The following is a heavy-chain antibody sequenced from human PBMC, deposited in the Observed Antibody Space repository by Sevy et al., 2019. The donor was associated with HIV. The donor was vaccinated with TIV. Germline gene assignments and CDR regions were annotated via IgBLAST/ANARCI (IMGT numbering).Heavy chain of an antibody. CDR2: IYYSGST. Sequence: SETLSLTCTVSGGSISSYYWSWIRQPPGKGLEWIGYIYYSGSTNYNPSLKSRVTISVDTSKNHFPLKLSSGTAADTAVYYCARASYYDFSSGYPGGAYYGMDVWGQGTTVTVSS. J-gene: IGHJ6*02. CDR1: GGSISSYY. D-gene: IGHD3-3*01. CDR3: ARASYYDFSSGYPGGAYYGMDV. V-gene: IGHV4-59*01.